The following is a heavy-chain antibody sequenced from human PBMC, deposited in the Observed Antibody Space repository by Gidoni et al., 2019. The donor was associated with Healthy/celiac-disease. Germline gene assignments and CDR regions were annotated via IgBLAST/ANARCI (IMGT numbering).Heavy chain of an antibody. D-gene: IGHD3-9*01. Sequence: QVQLVESGGGVVQPGRSLRLSCAASGFTFSRYAMHWVRQAPGKGLGWVAVISYDGSNKYYADSVKGRFTISRDNSKNTLYLQMNSLRAEDTAVYYCARDILTGYYGYYYYGMDVWGQGTTVTVSS. V-gene: IGHV3-30-3*01. CDR1: GFTFSRYA. CDR3: ARDILTGYYGYYYYGMDV. J-gene: IGHJ6*02. CDR2: ISYDGSNK.